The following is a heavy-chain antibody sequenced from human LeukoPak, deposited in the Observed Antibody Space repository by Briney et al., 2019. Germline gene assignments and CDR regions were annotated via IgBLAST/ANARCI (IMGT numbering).Heavy chain of an antibody. J-gene: IGHJ5*02. CDR2: VYYSGYT. Sequence: PSETLSLTCTVSGGSISSGNYYWSWIRQPPGKGLEWIGSVYYSGYTYYNPSLKSRVTISVATSKNQFSLKLSSLTAADTTVYYCARHDLTTGHWFDPWGQGTLVTVSS. D-gene: IGHD1-1*01. CDR3: ARHDLTTGHWFDP. CDR1: GGSISSGNYY. V-gene: IGHV4-39*01.